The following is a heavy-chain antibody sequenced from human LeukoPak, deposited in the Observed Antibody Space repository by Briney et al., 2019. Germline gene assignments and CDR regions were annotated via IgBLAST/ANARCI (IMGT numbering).Heavy chain of an antibody. J-gene: IGHJ4*02. Sequence: ASVKVSCKASGYTFTSFGISWVRQAPGQGLEWMGWISAYNGNIKYAQKVQSRVTMTTDTSTSTAYMELRSLRYDDTAVYYCARDLGEDTTMIFFDFWGQGTLVTVSS. D-gene: IGHD5-18*01. CDR3: ARDLGEDTTMIFFDF. V-gene: IGHV1-18*01. CDR2: ISAYNGNI. CDR1: GYTFTSFG.